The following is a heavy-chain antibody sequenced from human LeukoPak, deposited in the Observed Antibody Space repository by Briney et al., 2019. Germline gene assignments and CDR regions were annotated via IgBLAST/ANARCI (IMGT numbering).Heavy chain of an antibody. CDR2: INHSGST. D-gene: IGHD4-17*01. Sequence: SETLSLTCAVYGGSFSGYYWSWIRQPPEKGLEWIGEINHSGSTNYNPSLKSRVTISVDTSKNQFSLKLSSVTAADTAVYYCARTTVTKFDAFDYWGQGTLVTVSS. CDR1: GGSFSGYY. CDR3: ARTTVTKFDAFDY. V-gene: IGHV4-34*01. J-gene: IGHJ4*02.